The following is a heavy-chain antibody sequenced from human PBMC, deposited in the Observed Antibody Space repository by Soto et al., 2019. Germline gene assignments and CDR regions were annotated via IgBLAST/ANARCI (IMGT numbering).Heavy chain of an antibody. V-gene: IGHV3-9*01. D-gene: IGHD1-1*01. J-gene: IGHJ6*03. CDR2: ISWNSGSI. CDR1: GFTFDDYA. CDR3: AKDSSWDHSPTTMDV. Sequence: GGSLRLSCAASGFTFDDYAMHWVRQAPGKGLEWVSGISWNSGSIGYADSVKGRFTISRDNAKNSLYLQMNSLRAEDTALYYCAKDSSWDHSPTTMDVWGKGTTVTVSS.